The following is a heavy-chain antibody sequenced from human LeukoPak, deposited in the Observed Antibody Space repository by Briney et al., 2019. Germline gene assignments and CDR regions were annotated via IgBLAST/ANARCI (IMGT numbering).Heavy chain of an antibody. V-gene: IGHV5-51*01. J-gene: IGHJ4*02. Sequence: GESLQISCKGSGYSFTTYWIGWVRQMPGKGLEWMGIIYPGDSDTRYSPSFQGHVTISADKSISTAYLQWRSLKASDTAMYYCARREYYYDSTGYYFRGPGQFDLWGQGTLVTVSS. D-gene: IGHD3-22*01. CDR3: ARREYYYDSTGYYFRGPGQFDL. CDR1: GYSFTTYW. CDR2: IYPGDSDT.